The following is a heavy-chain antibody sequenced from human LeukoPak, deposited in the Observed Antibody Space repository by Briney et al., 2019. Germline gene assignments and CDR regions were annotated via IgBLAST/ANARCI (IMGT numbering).Heavy chain of an antibody. J-gene: IGHJ5*02. CDR2: IIPIFGTA. CDR1: GGTFSSYA. D-gene: IGHD2-2*01. CDR3: ANLFTSRNWFDP. V-gene: IGHV1-69*05. Sequence: SVKVSCKASGGTFSSYAISWVRQAPGQRLEWMGGIIPIFGTANYAQKFQGRVTITTDESTSTAYMELSSLRSEDTAVYYCANLFTSRNWFDPWGQGTLVTVSS.